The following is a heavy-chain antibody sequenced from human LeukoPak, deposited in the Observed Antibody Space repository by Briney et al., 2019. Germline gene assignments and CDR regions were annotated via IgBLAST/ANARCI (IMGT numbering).Heavy chain of an antibody. CDR2: VNADGSVT. V-gene: IGHV3-74*01. CDR3: ARDLNWGQVDY. D-gene: IGHD7-27*01. J-gene: IGHJ4*02. Sequence: GGSLRLSCAASGFTISGYWMYWIRQSPGKGLEWVARVNADGSVTNYAGSMKGRFTISRDTATNIVYLQMNSLRDDDTAVCYCARDLNWGQVDYWGQGTLVTVSS. CDR1: GFTISGYW.